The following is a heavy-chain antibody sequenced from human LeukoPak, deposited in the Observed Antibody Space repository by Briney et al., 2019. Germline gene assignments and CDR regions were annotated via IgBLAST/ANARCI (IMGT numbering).Heavy chain of an antibody. Sequence: SQTLSLTCTVSGGSISSGGYYWSWTRQHPGKGLEWIGYIYYSGSTYYNPSLKSQVTISVDTSKNQFSLKLSSVTAADTAVYYCARLPYDSSGYYPGDDYWGQGTLVTVSS. J-gene: IGHJ4*02. CDR3: ARLPYDSSGYYPGDDY. CDR2: IYYSGST. CDR1: GGSISSGGYY. D-gene: IGHD3-22*01. V-gene: IGHV4-31*01.